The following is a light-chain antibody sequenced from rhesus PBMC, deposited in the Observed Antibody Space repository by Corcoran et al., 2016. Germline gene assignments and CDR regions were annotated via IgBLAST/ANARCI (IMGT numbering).Light chain of an antibody. CDR3: QQHNSPPFS. J-gene: IGKJ2*01. CDR1: QGISNW. Sequence: DIQMTQSPSSLSASVGDRVTITCRARQGISNWLACYQQKPGKAPKLLIYKASTLQSGVPSRFSGSGSGTEFTLTISSLQPEDFATYFCQQHNSPPFSFGQGTKVEIK. CDR2: KAS. V-gene: IGKV1-21*01.